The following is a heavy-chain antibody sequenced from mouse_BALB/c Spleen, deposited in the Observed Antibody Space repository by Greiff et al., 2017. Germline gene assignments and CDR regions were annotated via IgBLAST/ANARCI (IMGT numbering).Heavy chain of an antibody. J-gene: IGHJ3*01. V-gene: IGHV5-17*02. CDR2: ISSGSSTI. Sequence: DVKLVESGGGLVQPGGSRKLSCAASGFTFSSFGMHWVRQAPEKGLEWVAYISSGSSTIYYADTVKGRFTISRDNPKNTLFLQMTSLRSEDTAMYYCARSRIYYDYFAYWGQGTLVTVSA. CDR3: ARSRIYYDYFAY. D-gene: IGHD2-4*01. CDR1: GFTFSSFG.